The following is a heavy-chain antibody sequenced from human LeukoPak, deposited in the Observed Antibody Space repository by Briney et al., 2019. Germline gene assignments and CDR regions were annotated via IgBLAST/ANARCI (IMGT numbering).Heavy chain of an antibody. J-gene: IGHJ6*02. CDR1: GGSFSGYY. D-gene: IGHD3-10*01. CDR3: ARARVRPAAYYYYYYGMDV. V-gene: IGHV4-34*01. CDR2: INHSGST. Sequence: SETLSLTCAVYGGSFSGYYWSWIRQPPGKGLEWIGEINHSGSTNYNPSLKSRVTISVDTSKNQFSLKLSSVTAADTAVYYCARARVRPAAYYYYYYGMDVWGHGTTVTVSS.